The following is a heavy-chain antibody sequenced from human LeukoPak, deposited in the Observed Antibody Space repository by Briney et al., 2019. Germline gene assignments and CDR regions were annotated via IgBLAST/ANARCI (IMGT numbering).Heavy chain of an antibody. Sequence: WIRQPPGKGLEWIGYIYYSGSTYYNPSLKSRVTISVDTSKNQFSLKLSSVTAADTAVYYCARDGRSGCGGDCYSAFDPWGQGTLVTVSS. D-gene: IGHD2-21*02. CDR2: IYYSGST. V-gene: IGHV4-30-4*01. J-gene: IGHJ5*02. CDR3: ARDGRSGCGGDCYSAFDP.